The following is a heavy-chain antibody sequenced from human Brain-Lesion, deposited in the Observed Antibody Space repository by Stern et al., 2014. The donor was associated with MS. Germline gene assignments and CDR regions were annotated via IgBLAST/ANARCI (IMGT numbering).Heavy chain of an antibody. CDR2: ITWDGGST. J-gene: IGHJ4*02. D-gene: IGHD2-21*01. CDR1: GFTFDDYA. V-gene: IGHV3-43D*03. Sequence: EVHLLASGGVVVQPGGSLRLSCAASGFTFDDYAMHWVRQAPGKGLEWVSLITWDGGSTSYTDSVKGRFSISRDNRKSFLYLQMNSLRPEDTALYYCAGGLGFWGRGTLVTVSS. CDR3: AGGLGF.